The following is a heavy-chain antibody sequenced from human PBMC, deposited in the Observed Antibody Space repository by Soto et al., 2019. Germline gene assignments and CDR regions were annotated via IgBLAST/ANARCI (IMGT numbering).Heavy chain of an antibody. Sequence: PSETLSLTCTDSGGSISSNYWTWIRQPPGKGLEWIGYVYNSGSTNYNPSLKSRVTISEDTSKSQFSLKVNSMTAADTAVYYCARYRREAVAGYTLDNWGQGILVTVPQ. CDR3: ARYRREAVAGYTLDN. CDR2: VYNSGST. V-gene: IGHV4-59*01. CDR1: GGSISSNY. D-gene: IGHD6-13*01. J-gene: IGHJ4*02.